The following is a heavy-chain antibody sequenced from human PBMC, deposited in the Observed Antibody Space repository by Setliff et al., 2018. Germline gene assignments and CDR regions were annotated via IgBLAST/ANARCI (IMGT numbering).Heavy chain of an antibody. CDR3: ARAYYYGSGNSHKYYMDV. J-gene: IGHJ6*03. CDR1: GESFSGHY. Sequence: SETLSLTCAVYGESFSGHYWSWIRQPPGKGLEWIGEINHSGSTNYNPSLKSRVTISVDTSNNQLSLKLTSVSAADTAVSYCARAYYYGSGNSHKYYMDVWGKGTAVTVSS. D-gene: IGHD3-10*01. CDR2: INHSGST. V-gene: IGHV4-34*01.